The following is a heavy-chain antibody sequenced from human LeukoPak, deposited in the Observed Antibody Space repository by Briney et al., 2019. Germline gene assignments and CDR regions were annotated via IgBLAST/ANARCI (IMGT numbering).Heavy chain of an antibody. Sequence: TGGSLRLSCAASGFTFSSYAMSWVRQAPGKGLEWVANIKQDGSEKYYVDSVKGRFTISRDNAKNSLYLQMNSLRAEDTAVYYCARDYTTRGYSYGTDYWGQGTLVTVSS. J-gene: IGHJ4*02. D-gene: IGHD5-18*01. CDR1: GFTFSSYA. V-gene: IGHV3-7*01. CDR3: ARDYTTRGYSYGTDY. CDR2: IKQDGSEK.